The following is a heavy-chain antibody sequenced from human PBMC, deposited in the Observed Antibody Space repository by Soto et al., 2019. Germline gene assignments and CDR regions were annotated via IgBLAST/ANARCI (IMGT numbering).Heavy chain of an antibody. D-gene: IGHD3-3*01. J-gene: IGHJ4*02. CDR2: ISYDGSNK. V-gene: IGHV3-30-3*01. Sequence: QVQLVESGGSVVQPGRSLRLSCAASGFTFSSYAMNWVRQAPGKGLECVAVISYDGSNKYYADSVKGRFTISRDNSKNTLYLQMNSLRAEDTAVYYCARDKRDLRFLEWSYYFDFWGQGTLVTVSS. CDR1: GFTFSSYA. CDR3: ARDKRDLRFLEWSYYFDF.